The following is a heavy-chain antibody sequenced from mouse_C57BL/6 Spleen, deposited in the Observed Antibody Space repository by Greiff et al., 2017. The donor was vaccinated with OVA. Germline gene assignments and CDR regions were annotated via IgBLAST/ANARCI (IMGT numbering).Heavy chain of an antibody. D-gene: IGHD2-4*01. J-gene: IGHJ4*01. CDR2: ISSGSSTI. CDR3: ARREDYDYDDYAMDY. V-gene: IGHV5-17*01. Sequence: DVMLVESGGGLVKPGGSLKLSCAASGFTFSDYGMHWVRQAPEQGLEWVAYISSGSSTIYYADTVKGRFTISRDNAKNTLFLQMTSLRSEDTAMYYCARREDYDYDDYAMDYWGQGTSVTVSS. CDR1: GFTFSDYG.